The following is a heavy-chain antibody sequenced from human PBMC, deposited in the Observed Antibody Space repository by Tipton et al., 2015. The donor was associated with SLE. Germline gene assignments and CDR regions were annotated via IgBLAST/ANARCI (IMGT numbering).Heavy chain of an antibody. D-gene: IGHD3-3*01. CDR2: IRYDESFE. Sequence: SLRLSCTTSGFTFSSYAVHWVRQAPGKGLEWVAFIRYDESFESYGESLKGRVTISRDNSKNTVNLQMTSLRAEDTAVYYCARGRDYDYWTGYHTPDYWGQGTLVIVSS. V-gene: IGHV3-30*02. CDR1: GFTFSSYA. J-gene: IGHJ4*02. CDR3: ARGRDYDYWTGYHTPDY.